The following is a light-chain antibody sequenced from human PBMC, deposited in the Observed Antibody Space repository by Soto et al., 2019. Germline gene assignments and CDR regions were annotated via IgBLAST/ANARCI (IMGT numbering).Light chain of an antibody. J-gene: IGKJ1*01. CDR1: QSISSY. Sequence: DIQMPQSPSSLSASVGDRVTITCRASQSISSYLNWYQHKPGKAPKLLIYAASNLQTGVPSRFSGSRSGTDFALTISSLQREDFATYYCQQPDTFPRTFGQGTKVEMK. CDR3: QQPDTFPRT. CDR2: AAS. V-gene: IGKV1-39*01.